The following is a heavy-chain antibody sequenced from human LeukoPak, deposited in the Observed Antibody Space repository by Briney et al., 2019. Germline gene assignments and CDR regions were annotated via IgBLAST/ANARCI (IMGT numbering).Heavy chain of an antibody. CDR1: GLTFSNYP. Sequence: PGGSLRLSCAASGLTFSNYPMHWVRQAPGKGLEWVAVISTDGSDKHYADSVKGRFTISRDNSKNTLYLQMNSLRAEDTAVYYCAKFGYSYGSGDYWGQGTLVTVSS. CDR3: AKFGYSYGSGDY. J-gene: IGHJ4*02. V-gene: IGHV3-30-3*02. CDR2: ISTDGSDK. D-gene: IGHD5-18*01.